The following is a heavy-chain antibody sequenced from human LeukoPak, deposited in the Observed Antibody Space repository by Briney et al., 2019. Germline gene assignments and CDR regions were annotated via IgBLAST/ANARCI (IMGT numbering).Heavy chain of an antibody. CDR3: ARDTSVAGVFDY. D-gene: IGHD6-19*01. CDR1: GYTFTGYY. Sequence: ASVKVSCKASGYTFTGYYMRWVRQAPGQGLEWMGWINPNSGGTNYAQKFQGRVTMTRDTSISTAYMELSRLRSDDTAVYYCARDTSVAGVFDYWGQGTLVTVSS. V-gene: IGHV1-2*02. CDR2: INPNSGGT. J-gene: IGHJ4*02.